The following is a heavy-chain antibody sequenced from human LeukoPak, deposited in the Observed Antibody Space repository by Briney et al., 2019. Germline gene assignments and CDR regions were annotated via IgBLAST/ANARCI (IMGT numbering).Heavy chain of an antibody. CDR2: ISAYNGNT. J-gene: IGHJ4*02. CDR3: AREPKDDYGDYHLDY. D-gene: IGHD4-17*01. Sequence: GASVKVSCKASGGTFRSYTIIWVRQAPGQGLEWMGWISAYNGNTNYAQKLQGRVTMTTDTSTSTAYMELRSLRSDDTAVYYCAREPKDDYGDYHLDYWGQGTLVTVSS. V-gene: IGHV1-18*01. CDR1: GGTFRSYT.